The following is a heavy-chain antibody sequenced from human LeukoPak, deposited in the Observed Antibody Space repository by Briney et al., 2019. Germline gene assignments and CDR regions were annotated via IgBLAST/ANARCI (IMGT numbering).Heavy chain of an antibody. D-gene: IGHD2-2*01. CDR3: VSFYETY. J-gene: IGHJ4*02. V-gene: IGHV3-74*01. CDR2: INSDGSWT. Sequence: PGGSLRLSCAASGFTFSSYWMNWVRQAPGKGLVWVSHINSDGSWTSYADSVKGRFTVSKDNAKNTVYLQMNNLRAEDTAVYYCVSFYETYWGRGTLVTDSS. CDR1: GFTFSSYW.